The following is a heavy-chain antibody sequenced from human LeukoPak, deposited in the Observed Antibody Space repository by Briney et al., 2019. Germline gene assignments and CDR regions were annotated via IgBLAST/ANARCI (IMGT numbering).Heavy chain of an antibody. V-gene: IGHV5-51*01. Sequence: GESLKISCKGSGCRFTSYWIRWVRQPPGKSLGWMGIIYLGDSDTRYSPSFQGQVTISADKSINTVYLQWSSLKASDTAMYYCARHSRGAGDGFDYWGQGTLVTVSS. CDR3: ARHSRGAGDGFDY. D-gene: IGHD2-21*02. J-gene: IGHJ4*02. CDR2: IYLGDSDT. CDR1: GCRFTSYW.